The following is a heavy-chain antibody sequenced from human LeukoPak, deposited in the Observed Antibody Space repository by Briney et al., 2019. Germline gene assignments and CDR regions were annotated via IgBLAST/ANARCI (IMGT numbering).Heavy chain of an antibody. CDR2: INPGGSWT. D-gene: IGHD1-14*01. V-gene: IGHV1-46*01. CDR1: GYTFTRHY. CDR3: ARVTQGGFFDY. J-gene: IGHJ4*02. Sequence: ASVKVSCKASGYTFTRHYMHWVRQAPGQGLEWMGVINPGGSWTSYAQKFQGRVTITADKSTSTAYMELSSLRSEDTAVYYCARVTQGGFFDYWGQGTLVTVSS.